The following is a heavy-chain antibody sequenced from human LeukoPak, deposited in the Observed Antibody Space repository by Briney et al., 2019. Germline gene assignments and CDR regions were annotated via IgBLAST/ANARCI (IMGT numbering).Heavy chain of an antibody. D-gene: IGHD1-26*01. J-gene: IGHJ4*02. CDR3: ARVLAGATTLDY. CDR1: GFPFSNYA. V-gene: IGHV3-30-3*01. Sequence: PGGSLRLSCAASGFPFSNYAMHWVRQAPGKGLEWVTIISYDGSRKYYADSMKGRFTVSRDNSKNTLYLQMNSLRLEDTAVYYCARVLAGATTLDYWGQGTLVTVSS. CDR2: ISYDGSRK.